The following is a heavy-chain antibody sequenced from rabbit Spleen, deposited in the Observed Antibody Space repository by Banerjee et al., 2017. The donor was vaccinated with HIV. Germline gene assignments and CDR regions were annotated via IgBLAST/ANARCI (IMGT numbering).Heavy chain of an antibody. J-gene: IGHJ3*01. CDR3: ARTFLL. V-gene: IGHV1S40*01. CDR2: INTATGKA. CDR1: GFSFGDRDV. Sequence: QSLEESGGDLVKPGASLTLTCTASGFSFGDRDVMCWVRQAPGKGLEWIACINTATGKAVYASWAKGRFTVSKTSSTTVTLEMTSLTAADTATYFCARTFLLWGQGTLVTVS.